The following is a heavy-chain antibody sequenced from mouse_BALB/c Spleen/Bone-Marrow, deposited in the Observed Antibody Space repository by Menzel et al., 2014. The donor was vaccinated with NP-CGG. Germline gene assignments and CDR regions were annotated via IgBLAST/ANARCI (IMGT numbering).Heavy chain of an antibody. D-gene: IGHD1-1*01. J-gene: IGHJ2*02. Sequence: VQLQQSGAEVVKPGASVKVSCKASGYTFTNYWMQWVKQRPGQGLEWIGEIEPSDSYTNYNQDFKGKATLTVDKSSSTAYMQLSSLTSEDFAVYYCARGRTTVVSDYWGQGTSLTVSS. CDR1: GYTFTNYW. CDR3: ARGRTTVVSDY. V-gene: IGHV1-69*02. CDR2: IEPSDSYT.